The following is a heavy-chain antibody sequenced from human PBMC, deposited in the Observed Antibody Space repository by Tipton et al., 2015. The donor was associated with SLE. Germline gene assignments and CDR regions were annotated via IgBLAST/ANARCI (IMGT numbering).Heavy chain of an antibody. D-gene: IGHD6-25*01. CDR1: GDSFTNDAHY. V-gene: IGHV4-61*02. J-gene: IGHJ2*01. Sequence: TLSLTCTVSGDSFTNDAHYWGWIRQTAGKGLEWLGRIHNTGSTYYNPSLKSRVTISLGTSTNQFSLRLTSGTAADTAEYYCVRIIRADWYFDLWGRGPLVTVSS. CDR2: IHNTGST. CDR3: VRIIRADWYFDL.